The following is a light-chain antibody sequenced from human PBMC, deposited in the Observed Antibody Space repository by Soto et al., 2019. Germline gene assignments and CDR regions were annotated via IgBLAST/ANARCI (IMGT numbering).Light chain of an antibody. V-gene: IGLV2-14*01. Sequence: QSGLTQPASVSGSPGQSITISCTGTSSDVGGYAYVSWYQQHPGKAPKVLIYEVTHRPSGVSNRFSGSRSGNTASLTISGLQAEDEADYYCSSYTSSTTYVFGTGTKVTV. CDR1: SSDVGGYAY. CDR2: EVT. CDR3: SSYTSSTTYV. J-gene: IGLJ1*01.